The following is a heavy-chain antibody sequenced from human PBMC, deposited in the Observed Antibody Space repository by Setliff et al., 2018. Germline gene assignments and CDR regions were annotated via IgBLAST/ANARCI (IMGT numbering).Heavy chain of an antibody. CDR1: GFSLTTSGVG. D-gene: IGHD2-2*01. Sequence: GPTLVNPTQTLTLTCTFSGFSLTTSGVGVGWVRQPPGKALEWLAIIFWDDDKRYSPSLKNRLTITKDSLKRQVVLTMTNVDPVDTATYYCVHRPGYCFTTTCWNFDYWGQGALVTVSS. V-gene: IGHV2-5*02. J-gene: IGHJ4*02. CDR2: IFWDDDK. CDR3: VHRPGYCFTTTCWNFDY.